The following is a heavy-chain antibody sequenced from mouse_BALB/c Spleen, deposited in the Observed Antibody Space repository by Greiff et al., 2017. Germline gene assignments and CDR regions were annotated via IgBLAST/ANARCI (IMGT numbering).Heavy chain of an antibody. D-gene: IGHD2-3*01. Sequence: VQLQQSGPGLVQPSQSLSITCTVSGFSFTSYGVHWVRQSPGKGLEWLGVIWSGGSTDYNAAFISRLSISKDKSKSQVFFKMNSLQANDTSIYYSARNFYSFDYWGQGTTLTVSA. V-gene: IGHV2-2*02. CDR3: ARNFYSFDY. J-gene: IGHJ2*01. CDR1: GFSFTSYG. CDR2: IWSGGST.